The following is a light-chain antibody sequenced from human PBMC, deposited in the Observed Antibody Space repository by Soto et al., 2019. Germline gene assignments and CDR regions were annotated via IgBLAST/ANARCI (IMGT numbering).Light chain of an antibody. CDR2: DVS. J-gene: IGLJ2*01. CDR3: SSYTSSSTLL. CDR1: SNDIGGYNY. V-gene: IGLV2-14*01. Sequence: QSALTQPASVSGSPGQSITFSCTGTSNDIGGYNYVSWYQQHPGKAPKLMIFDVSNRPSGVSYRFSGSKSGNTASLTISGLQAEDAADYYCSSYTSSSTLLFGGGTKVTVL.